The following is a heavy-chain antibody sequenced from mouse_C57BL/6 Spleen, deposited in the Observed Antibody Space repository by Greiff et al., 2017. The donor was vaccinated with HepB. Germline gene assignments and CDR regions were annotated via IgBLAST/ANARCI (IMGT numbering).Heavy chain of an antibody. J-gene: IGHJ4*01. D-gene: IGHD1-1*01. CDR2: IRSKSNNYAT. V-gene: IGHV10-1*01. CDR1: GFSFNTYA. CDR3: VRGGSSGAMDY. Sequence: EVQVVESGGGLVQPKGSLKLSCAASGFSFNTYAMNWVRQAPGKGLEWVARIRSKSNNYATYYADSVKDRFTISRDDSESMLYLQMNNLKTEDTAMYYCVRGGSSGAMDYWGQGTSVTVSS.